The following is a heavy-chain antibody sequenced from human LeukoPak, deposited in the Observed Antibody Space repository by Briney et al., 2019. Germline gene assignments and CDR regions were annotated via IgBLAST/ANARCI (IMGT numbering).Heavy chain of an antibody. D-gene: IGHD3-10*01. CDR1: GGSISSGGYY. Sequence: SSETLSLTCTVSGGSISSGGYYWSWIRQHPGKGLEWIGYIYYSGSTYYNPSLKSRVTISVDTSKNQFSLKLSSVTAADTALYYCARIRNLYGSASYYIDYWGQGTLVTVSS. V-gene: IGHV4-31*03. CDR3: ARIRNLYGSASYYIDY. CDR2: IYYSGST. J-gene: IGHJ4*02.